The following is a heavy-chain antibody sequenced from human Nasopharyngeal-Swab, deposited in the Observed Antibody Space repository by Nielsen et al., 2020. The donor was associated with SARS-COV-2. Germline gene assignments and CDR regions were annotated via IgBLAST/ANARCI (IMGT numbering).Heavy chain of an antibody. V-gene: IGHV2-5*02. CDR3: AHSNSKTVPDYYDILTGYYNSDAFDI. CDR2: IYWDDDK. D-gene: IGHD3-9*01. J-gene: IGHJ3*02. Sequence: SGPTLVKPTQTLTLTCTFSGFSLSTSGVGVGWIRQPPGKVLEWLALIYWDDDKRYSPSLKSRLTITKDTSKNQVVLTMTNMEPVDTATYFCAHSNSKTVPDYYDILTGYYNSDAFDIWGQGTMVTVSS. CDR1: GFSLSTSGVG.